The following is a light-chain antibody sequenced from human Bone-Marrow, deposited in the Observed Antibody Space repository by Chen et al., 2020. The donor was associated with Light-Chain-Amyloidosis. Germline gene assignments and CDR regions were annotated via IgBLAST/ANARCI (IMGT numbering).Light chain of an antibody. J-gene: IGLJ3*02. CDR2: DDS. Sequence: SYVLTQPSSVSVAPGQTATIACGGNNIGSTSVHWYQQTPGQAPLLVVYDDSDRPSGIPERLSGSNSGNTANLTISRGEAGDEADYYCQVWDRGSDRPVFGGGTKLTVL. CDR3: QVWDRGSDRPV. V-gene: IGLV3-21*02. CDR1: NIGSTS.